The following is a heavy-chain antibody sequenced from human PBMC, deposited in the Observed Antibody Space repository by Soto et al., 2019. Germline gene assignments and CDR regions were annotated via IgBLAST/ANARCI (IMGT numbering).Heavy chain of an antibody. J-gene: IGHJ5*02. V-gene: IGHV4-39*01. CDR3: GAYRSRTHCYDWFDP. Sequence: KASETLSLTCSVSGGSIGSSSYYFGWIRQPPGKGLEWIGSLYYTGTTNYNSSLKSRVTISADKSQNQFSLRLSSVTAADTAVYYCGAYRSRTHCYDWFDPWGQGTLVTVSS. D-gene: IGHD2-2*01. CDR1: GGSIGSSSYY. CDR2: LYYTGTT.